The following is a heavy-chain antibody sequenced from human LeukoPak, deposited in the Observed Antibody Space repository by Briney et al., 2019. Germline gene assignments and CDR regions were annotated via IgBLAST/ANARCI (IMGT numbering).Heavy chain of an antibody. Sequence: GASVKVSCKASGYTFTSYGISWVRQAPGQGLEWMGSISAYNGNTNYAQKLQGRVTMTTDASTSTAYMELRSLRSDDTAVYYCARGGVNSGWYSSFDYWGQGTLVTVSS. CDR2: ISAYNGNT. CDR3: ARGGVNSGWYSSFDY. D-gene: IGHD6-19*01. J-gene: IGHJ4*02. V-gene: IGHV1-18*01. CDR1: GYTFTSYG.